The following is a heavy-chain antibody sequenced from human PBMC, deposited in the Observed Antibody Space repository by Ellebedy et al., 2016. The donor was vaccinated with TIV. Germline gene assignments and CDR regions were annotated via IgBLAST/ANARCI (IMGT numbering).Heavy chain of an antibody. CDR1: GFTVSNNY. Sequence: GGSLRLSCAASGFTVSNNYMNWVRQAPGKGLEWVSYISSSSSTIYYADSVKGRFTISRDNAKNSLYLQMNSLRDEDTAVYYCARDAGYDSRGYYPGHWGQGTRVTVSS. CDR2: ISSSSSTI. D-gene: IGHD3-22*01. CDR3: ARDAGYDSRGYYPGH. V-gene: IGHV3-48*02. J-gene: IGHJ4*02.